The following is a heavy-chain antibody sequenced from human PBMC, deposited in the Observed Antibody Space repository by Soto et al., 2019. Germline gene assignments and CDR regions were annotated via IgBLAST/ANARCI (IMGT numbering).Heavy chain of an antibody. CDR1: GYTFTSYA. J-gene: IGHJ4*02. CDR2: INAGNGNT. CDR3: ARGYYDSSGYYSLDY. Sequence: ASVKVSCKASGYTFTSYAMHWVHQAPGQRLEWMGWINAGNGNTKYSQKFQGRVTITRDTSASTAYMELSSLRSEDTAVYYCARGYYDSSGYYSLDYWGQGTLVTVSS. V-gene: IGHV1-3*01. D-gene: IGHD3-22*01.